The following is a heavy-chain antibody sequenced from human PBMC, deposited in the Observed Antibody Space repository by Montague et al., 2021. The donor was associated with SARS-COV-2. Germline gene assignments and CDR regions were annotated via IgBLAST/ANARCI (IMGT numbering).Heavy chain of an antibody. Sequence: SLRLSCAASGFIFKDYWMHWVRQVPGKGLEWVSTISSDTLHTFYAESVKGRFTISRDNAKNELYLQMNSLRAEDMAVYYCARGGEIDVWAPFGHWGQGTLVTVSS. V-gene: IGHV3-21*01. J-gene: IGHJ4*02. CDR2: ISSDTLHT. CDR1: GFIFKDYW. CDR3: ARGGEIDVWAPFGH. D-gene: IGHD3-16*01.